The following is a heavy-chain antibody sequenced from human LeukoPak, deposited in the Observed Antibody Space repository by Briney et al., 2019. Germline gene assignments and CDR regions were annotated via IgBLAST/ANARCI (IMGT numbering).Heavy chain of an antibody. Sequence: SVKVSCKASGGIFSGHVISWLRQAPGQGLEWMGGIIPIFSTAEYAQKFQGRVTITTDESTSTAYLEVSSLTSDDTAVYYCARGKGVAARPYQFDFWGQGTLVTVSS. V-gene: IGHV1-69*05. J-gene: IGHJ4*02. CDR2: IIPIFSTA. D-gene: IGHD6-6*01. CDR3: ARGKGVAARPYQFDF. CDR1: GGIFSGHV.